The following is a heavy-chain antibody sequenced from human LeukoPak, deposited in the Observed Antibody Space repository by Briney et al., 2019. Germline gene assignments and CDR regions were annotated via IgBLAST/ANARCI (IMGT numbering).Heavy chain of an antibody. J-gene: IGHJ4*02. Sequence: GGSLRLSCAASGFTFSSYSMNWVRQAPGKGLEWVSSISSSSSYIYYADSVKGRFTISRDNAKNSLYLQTNSLRAEDTAVYYCAREGDSRDYFDYWGQGTLVTVSS. CDR3: AREGDSRDYFDY. D-gene: IGHD3-22*01. CDR1: GFTFSSYS. CDR2: ISSSSSYI. V-gene: IGHV3-21*01.